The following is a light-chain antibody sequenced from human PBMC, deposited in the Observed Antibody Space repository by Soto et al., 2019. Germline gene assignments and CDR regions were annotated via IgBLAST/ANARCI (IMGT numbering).Light chain of an antibody. CDR3: GTWDGILSVVV. V-gene: IGLV1-51*01. CDR2: DNN. CDR1: SSNIGNNC. Sequence: QAVVTQPPSVSAAPGQTVTISCSGSSSNIGNNCVSWYQQLPGTAPKLLIYDNNMRPSGIPDRFSGSKAGTSATLGIGGVQTGDEADYYCGTWDGILSVVVFGGGTKLTVL. J-gene: IGLJ2*01.